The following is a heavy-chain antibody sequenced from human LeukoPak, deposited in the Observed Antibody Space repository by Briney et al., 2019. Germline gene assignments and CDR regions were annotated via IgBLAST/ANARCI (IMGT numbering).Heavy chain of an antibody. Sequence: PSGTLSLTCAVSGGSISSSNWWSWVRQPPGKGLEWIGEIYHSGSTNYNPSLKSRVTISVDKSKNQFSLKLSSVTAADTAVYYCARDHYDSSGYQGYNWFDPWGQGTLVTVSS. CDR3: ARDHYDSSGYQGYNWFDP. D-gene: IGHD3-22*01. CDR2: IYHSGST. J-gene: IGHJ5*02. V-gene: IGHV4-4*02. CDR1: GGSISSSNW.